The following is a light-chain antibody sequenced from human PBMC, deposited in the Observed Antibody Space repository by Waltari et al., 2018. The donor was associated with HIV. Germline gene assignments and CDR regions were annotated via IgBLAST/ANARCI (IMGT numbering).Light chain of an antibody. Sequence: QSALTQPPSASGSPGQSVTIPCSGTSSDVGGSDYVSWSQQHPGKAPKLMLYEVSKRPSGVPDRFSGSKSGNTASLTVSGLQAEDEADYYCSSHAGSNNYVFGTGTKVTVL. CDR3: SSHAGSNNYV. V-gene: IGLV2-8*01. J-gene: IGLJ1*01. CDR1: SSDVGGSDY. CDR2: EVS.